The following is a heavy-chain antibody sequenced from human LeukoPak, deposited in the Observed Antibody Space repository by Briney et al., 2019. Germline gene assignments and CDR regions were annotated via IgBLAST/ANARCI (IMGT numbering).Heavy chain of an antibody. CDR3: ARQITSHGTWGWDAIDC. Sequence: SETLSLTCTVSGGSVSSGSYYWSWIRQPPGKGLEWIGSIYYSGSTYYNPSLKSRVTISVDTSKNQFSLKLSSVTAADTAVYYCARQITSHGTWGWDAIDCWGQGTLVTVSS. J-gene: IGHJ4*02. V-gene: IGHV4-39*01. D-gene: IGHD3-16*01. CDR1: GGSVSSGSYY. CDR2: IYYSGST.